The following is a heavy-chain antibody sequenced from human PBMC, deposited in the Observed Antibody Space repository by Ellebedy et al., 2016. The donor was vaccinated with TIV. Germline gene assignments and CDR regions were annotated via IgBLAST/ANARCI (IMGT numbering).Heavy chain of an antibody. CDR1: GFTFRSYW. J-gene: IGHJ6*02. CDR3: ARATVDKSTLVATMSTTVFIGDRMKLFYYYGMDV. CDR2: INSDGNST. V-gene: IGHV3-74*01. Sequence: GESLKISCAASGFTFRSYWMHWLRQAPGKGLVWVSRINSDGNSTTYADSVKGRFTISRDNSKNTLYLQMNSLRAADTAVYYCARATVDKSTLVATMSTTVFIGDRMKLFYYYGMDVWGQGTTVTVSS. D-gene: IGHD2-15*01.